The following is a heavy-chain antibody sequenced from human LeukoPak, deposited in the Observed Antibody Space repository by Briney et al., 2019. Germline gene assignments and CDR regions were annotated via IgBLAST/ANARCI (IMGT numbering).Heavy chain of an antibody. D-gene: IGHD4-17*01. CDR3: ARDIPTSNGAFTDYYHHYYMDV. CDR2: MNQDGSEK. CDR1: GFTFSSYG. V-gene: IGHV3-7*01. J-gene: IGHJ6*03. Sequence: GGTLRLSCAASGFTFSSYGMSWVRQAPGKGLEWVANMNQDGSEKYFVDSVKGRFTISRDNAKNSLYLQMNSLRPEDRAVYYCARDIPTSNGAFTDYYHHYYMDVWGKGTTVTVSS.